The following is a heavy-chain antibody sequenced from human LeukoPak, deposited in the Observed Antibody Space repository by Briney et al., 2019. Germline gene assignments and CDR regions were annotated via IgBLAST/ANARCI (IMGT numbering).Heavy chain of an antibody. CDR2: ISSSSSYI. Sequence: GALRLSCAASGFTFSSYSMNWVRQAPGKGLEWVSSISSSSSYIYYAVSVKGRFTISRDNAKNSLYLQMNSLRAEDTAVYYCARQIWFGELSDGMDVWGQGTTVTVSS. V-gene: IGHV3-21*01. D-gene: IGHD3-10*01. J-gene: IGHJ6*02. CDR3: ARQIWFGELSDGMDV. CDR1: GFTFSSYS.